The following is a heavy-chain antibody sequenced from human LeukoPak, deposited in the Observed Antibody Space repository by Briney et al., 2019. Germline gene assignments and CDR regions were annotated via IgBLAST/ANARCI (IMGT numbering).Heavy chain of an antibody. Sequence: SETLSLTCTISGGSISNHYWSWVRQPAGKGLEWVGRIYFSGSTNYNPSLKSRVAMSVDTSKNQFSLKLSSVTAADTAVYYCARRGAGEGPDYYYYGMDVWGQGTTVTVS. J-gene: IGHJ6*02. CDR1: GGSISNHY. CDR2: IYFSGST. D-gene: IGHD1-26*01. CDR3: ARRGAGEGPDYYYYGMDV. V-gene: IGHV4-4*07.